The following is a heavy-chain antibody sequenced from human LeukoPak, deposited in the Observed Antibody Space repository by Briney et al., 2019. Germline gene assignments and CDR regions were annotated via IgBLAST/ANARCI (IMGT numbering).Heavy chain of an antibody. Sequence: SVKVSCKASGGTFSIYAISWVRQAPGQGLEWMGGIIPILGTANYAHKSQGRVTITADESTSTAYMELSSLRSEDTAVYYCARGSSYGSGIYYYYYYMDVWGKGTTVTVSS. D-gene: IGHD3-10*01. CDR1: GGTFSIYA. CDR3: ARGSSYGSGIYYYYYYMDV. CDR2: IIPILGTA. V-gene: IGHV1-69*13. J-gene: IGHJ6*03.